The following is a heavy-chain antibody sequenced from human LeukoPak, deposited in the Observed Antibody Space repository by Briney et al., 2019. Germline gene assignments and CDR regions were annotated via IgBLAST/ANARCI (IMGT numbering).Heavy chain of an antibody. CDR3: AREGFRYCSSTSCYLGEDAFDI. CDR1: GGSISSYY. CDR2: IYYSGST. J-gene: IGHJ3*02. Sequence: SETLPLTCTVSGGSISSYYWSWIRQPPGKGLEWIGYIYYSGSTNYNPSLKSRVTISVDTSKNQFSLKLSSVTAADTAVYYCAREGFRYCSSTSCYLGEDAFDIWGQGTMVTVSS. V-gene: IGHV4-59*01. D-gene: IGHD2-2*01.